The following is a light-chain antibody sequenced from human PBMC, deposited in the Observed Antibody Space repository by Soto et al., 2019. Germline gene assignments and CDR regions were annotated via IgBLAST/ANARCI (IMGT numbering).Light chain of an antibody. J-gene: IGKJ1*01. V-gene: IGKV2-24*01. CDR1: QGLVYSDGNTY. CDR3: MQAAEFPWT. Sequence: IVMTQTPLSSPVTLGQPASISCRSSQGLVYSDGNTYLSWLQQRPGQPPRLLIYKVSNRLSGVPDRFSGSGTGTDFTLKIRRVEAEDVGLYYCMQAAEFPWTFGQGTRVEIK. CDR2: KVS.